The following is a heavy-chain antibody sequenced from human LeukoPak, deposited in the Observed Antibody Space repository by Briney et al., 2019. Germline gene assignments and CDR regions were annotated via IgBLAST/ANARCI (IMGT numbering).Heavy chain of an antibody. CDR1: GGSISSYY. V-gene: IGHV4-59*01. CDR2: IHYSGST. D-gene: IGHD5-24*01. Sequence: PSETLSLTCTVSGGSISSYYWSWIRQPPGKGLEWIGYIHYSGSTHYNPSLKSRVTISVDTSKNQVSLKLRSVTAADTAVYYCARGTCRRDGYNWSPGGRYYYYMDVWGKGTTVTVSS. J-gene: IGHJ6*03. CDR3: ARGTCRRDGYNWSPGGRYYYYMDV.